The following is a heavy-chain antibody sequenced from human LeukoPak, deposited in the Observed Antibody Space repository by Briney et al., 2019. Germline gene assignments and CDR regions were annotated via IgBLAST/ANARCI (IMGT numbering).Heavy chain of an antibody. V-gene: IGHV4-59*01. CDR1: GDSMSSYY. D-gene: IGHD6-19*01. CDR2: IYYSGST. Sequence: SETLSLTCTVSGDSMSSYYWNWIRQPPGKGLEWIGYIYYSGSTNYNPSLKSRVTISVDTSKNQFSLKLSSVTAADTAVYYCARGKQWLVPYFDYWGQGTLVTVSS. J-gene: IGHJ4*02. CDR3: ARGKQWLVPYFDY.